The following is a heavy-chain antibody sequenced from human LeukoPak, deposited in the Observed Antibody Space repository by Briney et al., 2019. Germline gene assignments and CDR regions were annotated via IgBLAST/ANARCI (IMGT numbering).Heavy chain of an antibody. D-gene: IGHD3-10*01. CDR1: GGSISSSSYY. J-gene: IGHJ6*03. CDR2: IYYSGST. CDR3: ARRGRTRNMVRGSREYYYYMDV. V-gene: IGHV4-39*07. Sequence: PSETLSLTCTVSGGSISSSSYYWGWIRQPPGKGLEWIGSIYYSGSTNYNPSLKSRVTISVDTSKNQFSLKLSSVTAADTAVYYCARRGRTRNMVRGSREYYYYMDVWGKGTTVTISS.